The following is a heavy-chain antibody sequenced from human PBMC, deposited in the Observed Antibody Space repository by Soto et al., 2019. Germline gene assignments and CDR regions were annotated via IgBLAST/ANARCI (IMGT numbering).Heavy chain of an antibody. CDR1: GFSLTTSGVG. D-gene: IGHD6-19*01. CDR2: IYWDDDK. V-gene: IGHV2-5*02. Sequence: QITLKESGPTLVKPTQTLTLTCTFSGFSLTTSGVGVGWIRQPPGKALEWLALIYWDDDKRYSPYLKSRPTITKDTSKNHVVLTVTNMDPVDTATYYCAHLAVTGTIGSFDVWGQGTMVTVSS. J-gene: IGHJ3*01. CDR3: AHLAVTGTIGSFDV.